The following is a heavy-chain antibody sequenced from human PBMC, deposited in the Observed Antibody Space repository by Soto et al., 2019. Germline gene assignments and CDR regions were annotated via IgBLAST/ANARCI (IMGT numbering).Heavy chain of an antibody. V-gene: IGHV3-9*01. CDR2: ISWNSGSI. D-gene: IGHD2-2*01. CDR3: AKDIRDCSSTSCYLYYYYGMEV. CDR1: GFTFDDYA. J-gene: IGHJ6*02. Sequence: GGSLRLSCAASGFTFDDYAMHWVRQAPGKGLEWVSGISWNSGSIGYADSVKGRFTISRDNAKNSLYLQMNSLRAEDTALYYCAKDIRDCSSTSCYLYYYYGMEVWGQGTTVTVS.